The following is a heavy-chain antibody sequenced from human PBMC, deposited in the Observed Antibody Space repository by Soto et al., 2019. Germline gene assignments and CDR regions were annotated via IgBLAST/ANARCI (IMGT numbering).Heavy chain of an antibody. V-gene: IGHV1-18*01. D-gene: IGHD5-18*01. CDR2: ISGYNGQT. CDR3: ARDGRKELWVEGRNAMDA. J-gene: IGHJ6*02. CDR1: GYTFTTYG. Sequence: QVHLVQSGPEVKKPGASVKVSCKASGYTFTTYGISWVRQAPGQGLEWMGWISGYNGQTNYAQKFRGRVTITTDTSTSTAYMELRGLRSDDTAMYYCARDGRKELWVEGRNAMDAWGQGTTVTVSS.